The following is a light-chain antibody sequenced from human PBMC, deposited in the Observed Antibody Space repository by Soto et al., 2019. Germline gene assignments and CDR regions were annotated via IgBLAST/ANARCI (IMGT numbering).Light chain of an antibody. V-gene: IGLV1-40*01. CDR1: SSNLGAGYD. J-gene: IGLJ1*01. Sequence: QSVLTQPPSVSGAPGQTGTISCTGSSSNLGAGYDVHWYQQLPGTAPKLFIYDNSNRTSGVPDRFSGSKSGTSASLAITGLQAEDEADYYCQSYDSRVSNSYVFGTGTKVTVL. CDR3: QSYDSRVSNSYV. CDR2: DNS.